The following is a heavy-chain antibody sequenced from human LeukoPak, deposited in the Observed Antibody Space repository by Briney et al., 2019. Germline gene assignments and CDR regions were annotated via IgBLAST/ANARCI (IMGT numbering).Heavy chain of an antibody. Sequence: RGESLKISCKSSWSIFTSYWISCVRQMPGKGLEWMGIIYPGDSDTRYSPSFQGQVTISADKSISTAYLQWSSLKASDTAMYYSAGHRYSTSKPAVYGYYYGMDFWGQGTTVTVSS. V-gene: IGHV5-51*01. D-gene: IGHD6-13*01. CDR2: IYPGDSDT. CDR3: AGHRYSTSKPAVYGYYYGMDF. CDR1: WSIFTSYW. J-gene: IGHJ6*02.